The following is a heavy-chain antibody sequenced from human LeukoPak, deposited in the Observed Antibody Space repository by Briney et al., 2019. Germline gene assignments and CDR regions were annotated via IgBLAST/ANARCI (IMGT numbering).Heavy chain of an antibody. CDR2: IKQDGSEK. V-gene: IGHV3-7*01. J-gene: IGHJ4*02. Sequence: GGSLRLSCAASGFTFSSYWMSWVRQAPGKGLEWVANIKQDGSEKYYVDSVEGRFTISRDNAKNSLYLQMNSQRAEDTAVYYCARGLAPPVGAGDYWGQGTLVTVSS. CDR3: ARGLAPPVGAGDY. D-gene: IGHD1-26*01. CDR1: GFTFSSYW.